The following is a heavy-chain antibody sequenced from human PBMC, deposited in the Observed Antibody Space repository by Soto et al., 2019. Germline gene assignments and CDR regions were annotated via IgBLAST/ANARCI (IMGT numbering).Heavy chain of an antibody. CDR2: IIPILGIA. Sequence: SVKVSCKASGYTFTSYGMSWVRQAPGQGLEWMGRIIPILGIANYAQKFQGRVTITADKSTSTAYMELSSLRSEDTAVYYCARLRDSDGMDVWGQGTTVTVSS. D-gene: IGHD1-26*01. J-gene: IGHJ6*02. CDR3: ARLRDSDGMDV. CDR1: GYTFTSYG. V-gene: IGHV1-69*04.